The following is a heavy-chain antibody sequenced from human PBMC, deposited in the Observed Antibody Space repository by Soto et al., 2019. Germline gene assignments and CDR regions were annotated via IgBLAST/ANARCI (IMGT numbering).Heavy chain of an antibody. V-gene: IGHV4-34*01. CDR1: GGSFSGYY. CDR3: ARVHFPYCSGGSCYRSHWFDP. Sequence: SETLSLTCAVYGGSFSGYYWSWIRQPPGKGLEWIGEINHSGSTNYNPSLKSRVTISVDTSKNQFSLKLSSVTAADTAVYYCARVHFPYCSGGSCYRSHWFDPWGQGTLVTGSS. CDR2: INHSGST. D-gene: IGHD2-15*01. J-gene: IGHJ5*02.